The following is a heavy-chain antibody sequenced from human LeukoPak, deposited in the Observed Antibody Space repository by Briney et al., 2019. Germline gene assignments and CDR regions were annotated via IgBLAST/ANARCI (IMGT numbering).Heavy chain of an antibody. V-gene: IGHV4-34*01. CDR2: INHSGST. D-gene: IGHD3-10*01. CDR3: ARAIGFGAFDI. J-gene: IGHJ3*02. CDR1: GGSFSVYY. Sequence: PSETLSLTCAVYGGSFSVYYWSWIRQPPGKGLEWIGEINHSGSTNYNPSLKSRVTMSVDTSKNQFSLKLSSVTAADTAVYYCARAIGFGAFDIWGQGTMVTVSS.